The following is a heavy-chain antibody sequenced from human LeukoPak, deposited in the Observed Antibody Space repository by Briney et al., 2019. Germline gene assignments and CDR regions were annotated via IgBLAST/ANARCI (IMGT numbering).Heavy chain of an antibody. CDR2: IYYSGST. CDR1: GGSISSGGYY. D-gene: IGHD6-19*01. CDR3: VRGSRLVPTADY. Sequence: SETLSLTCTVSGGSISSGGYYWSWIRQHPGKGLEWIGYIYYSGSTYYNPSRKSRVTISVDTSKNQFSLKLSSVTAADTAVYYCVRGSRLVPTADYWGQGTLVTVSS. V-gene: IGHV4-31*03. J-gene: IGHJ4*02.